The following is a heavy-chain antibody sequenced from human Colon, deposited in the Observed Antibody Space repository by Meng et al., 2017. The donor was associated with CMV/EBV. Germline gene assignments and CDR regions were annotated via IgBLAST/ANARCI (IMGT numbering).Heavy chain of an antibody. J-gene: IGHJ4*02. D-gene: IGHD1-26*01. Sequence: GGSLRISCVASGFSFNNFGMHWVRQAPGKGLEWVAFIRYDGGKTYYAESLQGRFTISRDNSKSNLYLEMNLLRPEDTAFYFCARAGVGAKDYWGQGTLVTVSS. CDR2: IRYDGGKT. CDR1: GFSFNNFG. CDR3: ARAGVGAKDY. V-gene: IGHV3-30*02.